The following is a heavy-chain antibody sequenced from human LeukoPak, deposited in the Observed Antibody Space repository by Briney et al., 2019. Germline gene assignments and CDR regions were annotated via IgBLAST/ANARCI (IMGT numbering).Heavy chain of an antibody. D-gene: IGHD3-10*01. CDR3: AREDLGYGSGSYYSGNWFDP. V-gene: IGHV1-69*04. Sequence: AASVKVSCKASGGTFSSYAISWVRQAPGQGLEWMGRIIPILGIANYAQKFQGRVTITADKSTSTAYMELSSLRSEDTAVYYCAREDLGYGSGSYYSGNWFDPWGQGTLVTVSS. CDR1: GGTFSSYA. J-gene: IGHJ5*02. CDR2: IIPILGIA.